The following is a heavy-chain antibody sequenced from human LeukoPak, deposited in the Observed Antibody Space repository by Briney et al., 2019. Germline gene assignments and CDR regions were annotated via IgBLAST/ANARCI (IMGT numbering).Heavy chain of an antibody. CDR2: IYYTGST. CDR1: GGSVSDYY. V-gene: IGHV4-59*02. CDR3: ASRKLGNDY. J-gene: IGHJ4*02. D-gene: IGHD7-27*01. Sequence: SETLSLTCTVSGGSVSDYYWSWIRQSPGKGLEWIGYIYYTGSTSYNPSLRSRVTMSADTSKNQFSLKLSSVTATDTAVYYCASRKLGNDYWGQGTLVTVSS.